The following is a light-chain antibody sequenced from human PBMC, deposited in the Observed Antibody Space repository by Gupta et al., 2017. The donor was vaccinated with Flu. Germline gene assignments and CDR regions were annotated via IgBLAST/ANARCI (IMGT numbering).Light chain of an antibody. CDR3: QQYYDNPPT. J-gene: IGKJ2*01. CDR1: QGISDS. Sequence: DIQKTQSPSSLSAFVGDRVTITCRATQGISDSLVWFQKKPGKAPKSLIFGASKLHSGVPSRFSGGGSGKAFTLTITSLQPEDFATYYCQQYYDNPPTFGQGTKLEIK. V-gene: IGKV1-16*01. CDR2: GAS.